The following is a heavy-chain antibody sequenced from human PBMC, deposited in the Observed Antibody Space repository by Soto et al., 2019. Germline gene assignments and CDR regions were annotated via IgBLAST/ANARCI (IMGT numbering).Heavy chain of an antibody. Sequence: QVPLVESGGGLVKPGGSLRLSCAASGFTFSDYYMSWIRQAPGKGLEWVSYISSSSSHTNYADSVKGRFTISRDNAKNSLYLQMNSLRAEDTAVYYCATRGRVTVTLYYWGQGTLVTVSS. V-gene: IGHV3-11*05. D-gene: IGHD4-17*01. J-gene: IGHJ4*02. CDR1: GFTFSDYY. CDR2: ISSSSSHT. CDR3: ATRGRVTVTLYY.